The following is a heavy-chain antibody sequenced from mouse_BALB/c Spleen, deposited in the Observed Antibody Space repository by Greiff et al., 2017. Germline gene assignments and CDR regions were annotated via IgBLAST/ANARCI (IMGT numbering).Heavy chain of an antibody. D-gene: IGHD2-4*01. J-gene: IGHJ4*01. CDR3: ARSDDYDGFYYAMDY. V-gene: IGHV1-87*01. CDR1: GYTFTSYW. Sequence: QVQLQQSGAELARPGASVKLSCKASGYTFTSYWMQWVKQRPGQGLEWIGAIYPGDGDTRYTQKFKGKATLTADKSSSTAYMQLSSLASEDSAVYYCARSDDYDGFYYAMDYWGQGTSVTVSS. CDR2: IYPGDGDT.